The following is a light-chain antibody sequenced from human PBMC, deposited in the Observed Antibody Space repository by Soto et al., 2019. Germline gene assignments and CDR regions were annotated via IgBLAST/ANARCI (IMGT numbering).Light chain of an antibody. V-gene: IGLV2-23*02. J-gene: IGLJ3*02. Sequence: QSALTQPASVSGSLGQSIIISCTGTSSDIGSYRFVSWYQQYPGKVPKLMIYEVSKRPSGVSDRFSGSKSGNTASLTISGLQAEDEAHYYCSSFASGHLVLFAGGTKLTVL. CDR1: SSDIGSYRF. CDR3: SSFASGHLVL. CDR2: EVS.